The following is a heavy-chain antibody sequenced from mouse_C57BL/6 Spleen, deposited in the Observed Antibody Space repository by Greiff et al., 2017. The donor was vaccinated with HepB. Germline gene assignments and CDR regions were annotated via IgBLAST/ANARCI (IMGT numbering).Heavy chain of an antibody. V-gene: IGHV1-18*01. CDR2: INPNNGGT. J-gene: IGHJ3*01. CDR3: VRDDYYYGSSSAWFAY. CDR1: GYTFTDYN. D-gene: IGHD1-1*01. Sequence: EVQLQQSGPELVKPGASVKIPCKASGYTFTDYNMDWVKQSHGKSLEWIGDINPNNGGTIYNQKFKGKATLTVDKYSSTAYMELRSLTSEDTAVYYCVRDDYYYGSSSAWFAYWGQGTLVTVSA.